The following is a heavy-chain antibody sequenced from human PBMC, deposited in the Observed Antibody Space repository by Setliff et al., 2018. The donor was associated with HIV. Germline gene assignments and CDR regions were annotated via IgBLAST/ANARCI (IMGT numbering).Heavy chain of an antibody. V-gene: IGHV4-59*11. Sequence: TSETLSLTCTVSGGYISSHYWSWIRQPPGKGLGWIGYVYHSGSTNYNPSLKSRVTISVDTSKKQVSLKLSSVTAADTAVYYCARVSTILGGAFDIWGQGTMVTVSS. CDR3: ARVSTILGGAFDI. D-gene: IGHD5-12*01. CDR2: VYHSGST. J-gene: IGHJ3*02. CDR1: GGYISSHY.